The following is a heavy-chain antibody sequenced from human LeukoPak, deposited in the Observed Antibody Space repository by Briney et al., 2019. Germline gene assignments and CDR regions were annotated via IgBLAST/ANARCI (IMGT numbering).Heavy chain of an antibody. V-gene: IGHV1-18*01. CDR2: ISTYNGNT. J-gene: IGHJ4*02. Sequence: GASVKVSCKASGYTFTTSGISWVRQAPGQGLEWMGWISTYNGNTNYAQKVQGRVTMTTDTSTSTAYMELRNLRSDDTAVYYCARGTYFDYWGQGTLVTVSS. CDR3: ARGTYFDY. CDR1: GYTFTTSG.